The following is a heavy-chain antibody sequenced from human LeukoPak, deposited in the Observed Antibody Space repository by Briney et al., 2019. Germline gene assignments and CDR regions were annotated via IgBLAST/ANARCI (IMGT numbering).Heavy chain of an antibody. CDR2: IYYSGST. D-gene: IGHD6-19*01. V-gene: IGHV4-39*01. Sequence: SETLPLTCTVSGGSISSSSYYWGWIRQPPGKGLEWIGSIYYSGSTYYNPSLKSRVTISVDTSKNQFSLKLSSVTAADTAVYYCARAGSSGWARWFDPWGQGTLVTVSS. J-gene: IGHJ5*02. CDR1: GGSISSSSYY. CDR3: ARAGSSGWARWFDP.